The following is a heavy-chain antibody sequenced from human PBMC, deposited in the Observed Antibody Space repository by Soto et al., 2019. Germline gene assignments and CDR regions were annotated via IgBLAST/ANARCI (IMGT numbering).Heavy chain of an antibody. CDR3: ARHSYGDYPIIIDY. CDR1: GGSISSYY. CDR2: IYYSGST. J-gene: IGHJ4*02. D-gene: IGHD4-17*01. V-gene: IGHV4-59*08. Sequence: QVQLQESGPGLVKPSETLSLTCTVSGGSISSYYWSWIRQPPGKGLEWIGYIYYSGSTNYNPSLKSRVTISVDTSKTQFSLKLSSVTAADTAVYYCARHSYGDYPIIIDYWGQGTLVTVSS.